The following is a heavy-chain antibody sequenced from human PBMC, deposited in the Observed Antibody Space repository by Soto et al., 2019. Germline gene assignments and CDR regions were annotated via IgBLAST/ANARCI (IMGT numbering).Heavy chain of an antibody. D-gene: IGHD2-8*01. J-gene: IGHJ4*02. CDR3: SRGGHCTDGVCSALDY. V-gene: IGHV4-59*08. Sequence: QVQLQQSGPGLVKPSETLSLTCTVSGGSIGTYYWSWIRQPPGKGLEWIGYIYYGGSANYNPSLESRVTISLDRSKKQFSLRLNSVTAADTAVYYCSRGGHCTDGVCSALDYWGQGTLVTVSS. CDR1: GGSIGTYY. CDR2: IYYGGSA.